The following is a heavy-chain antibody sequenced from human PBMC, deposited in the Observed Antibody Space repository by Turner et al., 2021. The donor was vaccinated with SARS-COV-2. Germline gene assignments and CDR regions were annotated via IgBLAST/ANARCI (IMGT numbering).Heavy chain of an antibody. V-gene: IGHV4-39*01. J-gene: IGHJ4*02. Sequence: QLQLQESGPGLVMPSETLSLTCTVSSGSISSSAYYWGWIRQPPGKGLEWIGSFFYSGSTDYSPSLKSRITISVDTSKNQFSLNLSSVTAADTAVYYCARQVSILGRWLAPFDSWGQGTLVTVSS. CDR2: FFYSGST. CDR1: SGSISSSAYY. CDR3: ARQVSILGRWLAPFDS. D-gene: IGHD6-19*01.